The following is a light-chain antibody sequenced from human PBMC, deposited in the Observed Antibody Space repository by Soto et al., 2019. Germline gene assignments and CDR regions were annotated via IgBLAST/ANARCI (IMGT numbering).Light chain of an antibody. CDR3: QQYYSTPIT. V-gene: IGKV4-1*01. CDR1: QSVLYSSNNKNY. CDR2: WAS. J-gene: IGKJ5*01. Sequence: DIVMTQSPDSLAVSLGERATINCKSSQSVLYSSNNKNYLAWYQQKPGQPPKLLIYWASTRESGVPDRYSGSGSGTDFTLTISGLQAADVAVYYCQQYYSTPITFGQGTRLQIK.